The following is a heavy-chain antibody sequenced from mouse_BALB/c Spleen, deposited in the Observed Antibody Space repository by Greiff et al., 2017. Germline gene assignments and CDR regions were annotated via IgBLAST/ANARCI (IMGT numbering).Heavy chain of an antibody. CDR1: GYAFTNYL. V-gene: IGHV1-54*03. J-gene: IGHJ4*01. D-gene: IGHD6-2*01. CDR3: ARSLEYYYAMDY. CDR2: INPGSGGT. Sequence: QVQLQQSGAELVRPGTSVKVSCKASGYAFTNYLIEWVKQRPGQGLEWIGVINPGSGGTNYNEKFKGKATLTADKSSSTAYMQLSSLTSDDSAVYFCARSLEYYYAMDYWGQGTSVTVSS.